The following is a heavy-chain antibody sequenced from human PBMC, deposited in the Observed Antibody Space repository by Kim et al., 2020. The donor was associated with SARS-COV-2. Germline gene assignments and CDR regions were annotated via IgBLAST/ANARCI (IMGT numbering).Heavy chain of an antibody. J-gene: IGHJ4*02. V-gene: IGHV7-4-1*02. CDR1: GYTFTSYA. Sequence: ASVKVSCKASGYTFTSYAMNWVRQAPGQGLEWMGWINTNTGNPTYAQGFTGRFVFSLDTSVSTAYLQISSLKAEDTAVYYCARDVYIMITFGGVIDRFDYWGQGTLVTVSS. D-gene: IGHD3-16*02. CDR2: INTNTGNP. CDR3: ARDVYIMITFGGVIDRFDY.